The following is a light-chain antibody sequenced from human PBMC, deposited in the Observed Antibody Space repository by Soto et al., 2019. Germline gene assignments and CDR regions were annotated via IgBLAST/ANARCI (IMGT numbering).Light chain of an antibody. CDR1: SSNIGNNY. Sequence: QSVLTQPPSVSAAPGQKVTISCSGCSSNIGNNYVSWYQQLPGTAPKLLIYDTNKRPSGIPDRFSGSKSGTSATLGITGLQTGDEADYYCGTWDSSLSLWVFGGGTKLTVL. CDR2: DTN. J-gene: IGLJ3*02. CDR3: GTWDSSLSLWV. V-gene: IGLV1-51*01.